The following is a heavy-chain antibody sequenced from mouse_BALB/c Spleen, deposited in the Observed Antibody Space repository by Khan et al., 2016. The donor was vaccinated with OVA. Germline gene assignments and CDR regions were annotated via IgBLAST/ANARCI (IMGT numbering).Heavy chain of an antibody. D-gene: IGHD2-2*01. J-gene: IGHJ3*01. V-gene: IGHV1S81*02. CDR2: INPSSGGT. CDR3: TRAGSGSFAY. CDR1: GYTFTSYY. Sequence: QVQLKESGAELVKPGASVRLSCKASGYTFTSYYLYWVKQRPGQGLEWIGDINPSSGGTNYNEKFKSKATLTVDKSSSTAYIQLNSLTSEDSAVSYCTRAGSGSFAYWGQGTLVTVSA.